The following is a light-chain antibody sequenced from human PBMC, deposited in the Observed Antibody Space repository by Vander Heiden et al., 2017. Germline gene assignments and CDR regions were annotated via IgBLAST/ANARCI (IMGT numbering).Light chain of an antibody. V-gene: IGLV2-23*02. CDR3: CSYAGSSTCV. J-gene: IGLJ1*01. Sequence: SALPQPASVSGSPGQSITIPFTGPSSEVGSYNRDSGDQQHPAKAPTLMIYEVRNRAAGVSNRFSGSKSGNTAAQTISGLQAEDEADYYGCSYAGSSTCVFGIGTKFTVL. CDR1: SSEVGSYNR. CDR2: EVR.